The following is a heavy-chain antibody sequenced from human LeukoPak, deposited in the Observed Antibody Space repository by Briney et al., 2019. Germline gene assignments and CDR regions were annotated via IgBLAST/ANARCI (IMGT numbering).Heavy chain of an antibody. CDR2: NYYSGDP. Sequence: AGTLSLTCAVSGCSLRSSSNNWVRQRPGQGKGLEWIGNNYYSGDPYSDPSVKSRVTISEDTSNNLFSLKLSAVTAAVSVVYYRSRDSSSFFDFDIWGQGTMVTVPS. V-gene: IGHV4-39*07. CDR3: SRDSSSFFDFDI. D-gene: IGHD6-13*01. J-gene: IGHJ3*02. CDR1: GCSLRSSSNN.